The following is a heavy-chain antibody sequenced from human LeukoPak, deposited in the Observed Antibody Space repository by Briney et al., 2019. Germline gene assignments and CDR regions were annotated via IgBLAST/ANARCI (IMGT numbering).Heavy chain of an antibody. D-gene: IGHD5-12*01. J-gene: IGHJ3*02. Sequence: GGSLRLSCAASGFGVRSNYMAWVRQAPGTRLEWVSIIYPDGNAYYADSVKGRFTISRDSSKNIIYLQMNSLRADDTAVYYCARNGGYDPRDAFDIWGQGTMVTVSS. CDR3: ARNGGYDPRDAFDI. CDR1: GFGVRSNY. CDR2: IYPDGNA. V-gene: IGHV3-53*01.